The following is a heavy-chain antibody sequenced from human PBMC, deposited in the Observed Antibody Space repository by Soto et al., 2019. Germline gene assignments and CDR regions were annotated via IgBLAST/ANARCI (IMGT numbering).Heavy chain of an antibody. Sequence: QVQLVQSGAEVKKPGSSVKVSCKASGGTFSSYAISWVRQAPGQGLEWMGGIIPIFGTANYAQKFQGRVTIXXDXSXXTAYMELSSLRSEDTAVYYCAVIPRYSSSWASFDYWGQGTLVTVSS. J-gene: IGHJ4*02. CDR3: AVIPRYSSSWASFDY. CDR1: GGTFSSYA. D-gene: IGHD6-13*01. V-gene: IGHV1-69*12. CDR2: IIPIFGTA.